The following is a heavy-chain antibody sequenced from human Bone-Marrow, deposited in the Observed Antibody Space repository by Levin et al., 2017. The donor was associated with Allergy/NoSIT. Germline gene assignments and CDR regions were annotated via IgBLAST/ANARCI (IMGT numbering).Heavy chain of an antibody. CDR2: INTEDIT. J-gene: IGHJ4*02. D-gene: IGHD4-17*01. V-gene: IGHV3-23*05. Sequence: PGGSLRLSCAASGFTLNNYAMNWVRRAPGKGLQWVSAINTEDITDYVDSVRGRFTVSRDDSKNTLYLQMNSLRVEDTAVYYCAKRSGGYGEGDLDYWGQGTLVTVSS. CDR3: AKRSGGYGEGDLDY. CDR1: GFTLNNYA.